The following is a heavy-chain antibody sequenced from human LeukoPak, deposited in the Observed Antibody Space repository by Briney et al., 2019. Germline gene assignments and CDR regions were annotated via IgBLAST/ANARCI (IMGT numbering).Heavy chain of an antibody. CDR1: GGSVSSGSYY. V-gene: IGHV4-61*01. Sequence: KPSETLSLTCTVSGGSVSSGSYYWSWIRQPPGKGLEWIGHIYYSGSTNYNPSLKSRVTISVDTSKNQFSLKLSSVTAADTAVYYCARGAGTPKGGFDPWGQGTLVTVSS. D-gene: IGHD1-1*01. CDR3: ARGAGTPKGGFDP. J-gene: IGHJ5*02. CDR2: IYYSGST.